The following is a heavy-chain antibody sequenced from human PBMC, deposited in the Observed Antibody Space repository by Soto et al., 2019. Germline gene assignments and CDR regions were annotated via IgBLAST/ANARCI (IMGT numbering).Heavy chain of an antibody. CDR3: ARLYSDDAYDFWSGYYAFDY. CDR2: ITQDGSEK. V-gene: IGHV3-7*01. J-gene: IGHJ4*02. D-gene: IGHD3-3*01. Sequence: EVQLVESGGGLVQPGGSLRLSCAASGFTFSSYWMSWVRQAPGKGLEWVANITQDGSEKYYVDSVKGRFTISRDNAKNSLYLQMNSLRAEDTAVYYCARLYSDDAYDFWSGYYAFDYWGQGTLVTVSS. CDR1: GFTFSSYW.